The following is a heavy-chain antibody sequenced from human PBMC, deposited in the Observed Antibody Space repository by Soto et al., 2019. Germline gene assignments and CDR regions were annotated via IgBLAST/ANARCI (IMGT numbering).Heavy chain of an antibody. V-gene: IGHV3-23*01. CDR2: ISGSGGNST. D-gene: IGHD2-15*01. Sequence: EVQLLESGGGLVQPGGSLRLSCAASGFTFRNYAMSWVRQAPGKGLEWVSAISGSGGNSTFYGDSVKGRFTISRDNSKNTLYLQMNSLGAEDTAVYYCAKGGSSCGFDNWGQGTLVTVSS. CDR3: AKGGSSCGFDN. CDR1: GFTFRNYA. J-gene: IGHJ4*02.